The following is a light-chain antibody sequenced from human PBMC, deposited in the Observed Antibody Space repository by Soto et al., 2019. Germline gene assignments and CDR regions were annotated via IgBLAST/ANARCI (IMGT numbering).Light chain of an antibody. Sequence: DIPMTQSPSSLSASVGDRVIITCRASQTISSHLNWYQQKPGKAPKLLMYAASSSQSGVPSRFSGSGSGTDFTLTISSLQPEDFATYYCQQSYNTVTFGQGTRLEIK. CDR3: QQSYNTVT. CDR2: AAS. J-gene: IGKJ5*01. CDR1: QTISSH. V-gene: IGKV1-39*01.